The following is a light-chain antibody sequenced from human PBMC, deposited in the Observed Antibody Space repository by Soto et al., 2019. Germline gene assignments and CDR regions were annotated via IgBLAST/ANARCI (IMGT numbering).Light chain of an antibody. Sequence: DIRMTQSPTSLSASVGDRVTITCLAHPGTRSYGAWYQHIPGKAPKLLLYAAFTLQSGVPSRFSGSGSGTDFTLTITGLQPEDDSTYSSQKYSSPPVFGPGTKVVIK. V-gene: IGKV1-27*01. J-gene: IGKJ3*01. CDR1: PGTRSY. CDR3: QKYSSPPV. CDR2: AAF.